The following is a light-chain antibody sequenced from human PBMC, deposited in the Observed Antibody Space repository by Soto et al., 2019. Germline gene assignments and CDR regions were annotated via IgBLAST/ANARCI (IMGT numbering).Light chain of an antibody. CDR2: DAS. V-gene: IGKV1-5*01. CDR3: QQYNSFGYT. CDR1: QSISGW. J-gene: IGKJ2*01. Sequence: DIQMTQSPSTLSASVGDRVTITCRASQSISGWLAWYQQRPGKAPKLLIYDASSLETGVPSRFRGSGSGTEFTLTISSLQPDDFATYHCQQYNSFGYTFGQGTMLEMK.